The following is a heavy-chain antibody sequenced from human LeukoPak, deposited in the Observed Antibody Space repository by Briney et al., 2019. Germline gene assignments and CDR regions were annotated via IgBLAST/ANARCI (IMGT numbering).Heavy chain of an antibody. V-gene: IGHV3-30-3*01. CDR2: ISYDGSNK. Sequence: GGSLRLSCAASGFTFSSYAMHWVRQAPGKGLEWVAVISYDGSNKYYADSVKGRFTISRDNSKNTLYLRMNSLRAEDTAVYYCARGSGCSSTSCFPRTWPLGYWGQGTLVTVSS. CDR3: ARGSGCSSTSCFPRTWPLGY. J-gene: IGHJ4*02. CDR1: GFTFSSYA. D-gene: IGHD2-2*01.